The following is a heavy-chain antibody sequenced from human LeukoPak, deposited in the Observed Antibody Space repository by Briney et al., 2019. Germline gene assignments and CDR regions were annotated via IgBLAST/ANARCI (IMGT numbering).Heavy chain of an antibody. J-gene: IGHJ3*02. CDR3: AKVLYRHQNDAFDI. Sequence: PGGSLRLSCAASRLTFSSYAMSCVGQAPGKGLDWVPAISASGGSTYSADAVKRRFTISRDNSKNTLYLQMSSLRAEDTAVYYCAKVLYRHQNDAFDIWGQGTMVTVSS. CDR1: RLTFSSYA. D-gene: IGHD1-14*01. V-gene: IGHV3-23*01. CDR2: ISASGGST.